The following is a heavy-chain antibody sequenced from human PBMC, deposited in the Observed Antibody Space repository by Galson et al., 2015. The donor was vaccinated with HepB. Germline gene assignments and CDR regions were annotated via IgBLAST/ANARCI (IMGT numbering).Heavy chain of an antibody. V-gene: IGHV1-18*01. CDR2: ISAYNGNT. D-gene: IGHD3-10*01. J-gene: IGHJ4*02. Sequence: SVKVSCKASGYTFTNYLVSWVRQAPGQGLEWMGWISAYNGNTNYAQKLRGRVTLTTDTSTSTAYLELRGLRSDDTAVYYCARDTYYGSDGFDYWGQGTLVTVSS. CDR3: ARDTYYGSDGFDY. CDR1: GYTFTNYL.